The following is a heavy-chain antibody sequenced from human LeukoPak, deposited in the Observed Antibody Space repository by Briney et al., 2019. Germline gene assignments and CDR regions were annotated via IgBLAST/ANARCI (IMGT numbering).Heavy chain of an antibody. Sequence: TGGSLRLSCAASGFTFDDYAMHWVRQAPGKGLEWVSGISWNSGSIGYADSVKGRFTISRDNAKNSLYLQMNSLRAEDTALYYCAKDRTGRSTSPFDYWGQGTLVTVSS. CDR3: AKDRTGRSTSPFDY. J-gene: IGHJ4*02. CDR2: ISWNSGSI. V-gene: IGHV3-9*01. CDR1: GFTFDDYA. D-gene: IGHD2-2*01.